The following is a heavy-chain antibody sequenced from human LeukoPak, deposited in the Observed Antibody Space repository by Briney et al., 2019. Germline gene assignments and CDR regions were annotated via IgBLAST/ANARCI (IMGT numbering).Heavy chain of an antibody. V-gene: IGHV4-61*02. D-gene: IGHD2-2*01. CDR1: GGSISSGSYY. Sequence: SETLSLTCSVSGGSISSGSYYWNWIRQPAGKRLEWIGRIYSRGGTEYNPSLKSRGTIAVDPSKNQFSLKLSSVTAADTAVYYCARALPAGTLRGGDAFDIWGQGTMVTVSS. CDR2: IYSRGGT. CDR3: ARALPAGTLRGGDAFDI. J-gene: IGHJ3*02.